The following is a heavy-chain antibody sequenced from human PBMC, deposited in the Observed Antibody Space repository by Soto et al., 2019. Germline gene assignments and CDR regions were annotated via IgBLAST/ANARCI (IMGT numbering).Heavy chain of an antibody. CDR3: VRETGAFED. J-gene: IGHJ4*02. Sequence: QVQLIQSGIEVKKPGASLHVSCKASGYTFSDYQMHWVRQATGQGLEWMGVIKPKDGTTFYAQRFKGRVTMTRDTSTSTVYMDLSRLIFEDTAIYYCVRETGAFEDWGQGTLVTVSS. CDR1: GYTFSDYQ. CDR2: IKPKDGTT. D-gene: IGHD3-10*01. V-gene: IGHV1-46*01.